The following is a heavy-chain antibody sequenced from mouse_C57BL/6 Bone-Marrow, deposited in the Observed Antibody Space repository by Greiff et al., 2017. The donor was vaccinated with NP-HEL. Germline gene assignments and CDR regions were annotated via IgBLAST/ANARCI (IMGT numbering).Heavy chain of an antibody. D-gene: IGHD1-1*01. Sequence: VHLVESGPGLVAPSQSLSITCTVSGFSLTSYGVDWVRQPPGKGLEWLGVIWGGGSTNYNSALMSRLSISKDNSKSQVFLKMNSLQTDDTAMYYCAKRVYYYGSKNYYAMDYWGQGTSVTVSS. V-gene: IGHV2-9*01. CDR1: GFSLTSYG. CDR2: IWGGGST. CDR3: AKRVYYYGSKNYYAMDY. J-gene: IGHJ4*01.